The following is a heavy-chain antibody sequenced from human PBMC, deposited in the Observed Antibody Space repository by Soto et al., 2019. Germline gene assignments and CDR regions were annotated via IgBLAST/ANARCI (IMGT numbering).Heavy chain of an antibody. J-gene: IGHJ4*02. CDR2: IYYSGST. Sequence: SETLSLTCTVSGGSISSYYWSWIRQPPGKGLEWIGYIYYSGSTNYNPSLKSRVTISVDTSKNQFSLKLSSVTAADAAVYYCARGQLWDFDYWGQGTLVTVSS. CDR1: GGSISSYY. D-gene: IGHD5-18*01. CDR3: ARGQLWDFDY. V-gene: IGHV4-59*01.